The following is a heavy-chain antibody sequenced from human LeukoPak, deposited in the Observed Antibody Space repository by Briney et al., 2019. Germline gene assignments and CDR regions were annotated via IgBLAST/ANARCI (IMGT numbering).Heavy chain of an antibody. V-gene: IGHV1-18*01. J-gene: IGHJ6*03. CDR3: ARDGPSRWLQYPPLGIYYYYMDV. Sequence: ASVKVSCKASGYNFINYGIIWVRQAPGQGLEWMGWISAYNGNTNYAQKLQGRVTMTTDTSTSTAYMELRSLRSDDTAVYYCARDGPSRWLQYPPLGIYYYYMDVWGKGTTVTVSS. CDR2: ISAYNGNT. CDR1: GYNFINYG. D-gene: IGHD5-24*01.